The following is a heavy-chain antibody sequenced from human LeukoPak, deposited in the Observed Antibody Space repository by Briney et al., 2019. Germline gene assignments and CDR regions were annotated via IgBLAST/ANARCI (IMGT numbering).Heavy chain of an antibody. CDR1: GGSISSYY. J-gene: IGHJ4*02. V-gene: IGHV4-4*07. D-gene: IGHD3-22*01. Sequence: SETLSLTCTVSGGSISSYYWSWIRQPAGKGLEWIGRIYTSGSTNYNPSLKSRVTMSVDTSKNQFSLKLSSVTAADTAVYYCAREGYYDSSGYYPVPDYWAREPWSPSPQ. CDR3: AREGYYDSSGYYPVPDY. CDR2: IYTSGST.